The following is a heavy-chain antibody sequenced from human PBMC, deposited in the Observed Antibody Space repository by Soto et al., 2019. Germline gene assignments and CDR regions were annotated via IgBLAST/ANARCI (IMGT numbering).Heavy chain of an antibody. CDR3: ARDPYDYIWGIRDNIDY. J-gene: IGHJ4*02. CDR2: ICSSSSYI. CDR1: GFTFISDS. Sequence: EVQLVESGGSLVKPGGSLRLSCAASGFTFISDSMNWVRQAPGKGLEWVSSICSSSSYIYYADSVKGRFTISRDNAKNSLYLQMNSLRAEDTAVYYCARDPYDYIWGIRDNIDYWGQGTLVTVSS. V-gene: IGHV3-21*01. D-gene: IGHD3-16*01.